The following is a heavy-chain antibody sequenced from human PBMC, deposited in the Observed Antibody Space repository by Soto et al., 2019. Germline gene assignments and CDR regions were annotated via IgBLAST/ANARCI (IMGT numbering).Heavy chain of an antibody. D-gene: IGHD2-15*01. CDR1: GDTFTSYD. J-gene: IGHJ4*02. CDR3: ARGGYCSDGDCLYYFDS. Sequence: QVQLVQSGAEVKKPGASVKVSCKASGDTFTSYDINWVRQATGQGLEWMGRMNPSTGNTDYARKFQGRVTMTRNPSINTAYMELSSLRFEDTAVYYCARGGYCSDGDCLYYFDSWGQGTLVTVSS. CDR2: MNPSTGNT. V-gene: IGHV1-8*01.